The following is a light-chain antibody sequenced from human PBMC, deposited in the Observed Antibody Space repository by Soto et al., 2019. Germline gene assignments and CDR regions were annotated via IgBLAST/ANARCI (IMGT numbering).Light chain of an antibody. J-gene: IGLJ2*01. CDR3: QSADSTVV. V-gene: IGLV3-25*03. CDR1: ALPKQY. CDR2: KDS. Sequence: SYELTHPPSVSVSPGQPARITCSGDALPKQYAYWYQQKPGQAPVLVIYKDSERHSGITERFSGSSSGTTVTLTISGVQAADEADYYCQSADSTVVFGGGTKLTVL.